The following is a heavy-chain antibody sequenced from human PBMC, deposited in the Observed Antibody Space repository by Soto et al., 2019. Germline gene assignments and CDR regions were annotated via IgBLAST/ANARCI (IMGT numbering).Heavy chain of an antibody. D-gene: IGHD2-21*01. J-gene: IGHJ4*02. CDR2: ISYDGSNK. Sequence: GGSLRLSCAASGFTFSSYGMHWVRQAPGKGLEWVAVISYDGSNKYYADSVKGRFTISRDDSTNTVYLQMNRLRLDDTAVYYCAKEARVRSPAGDYFDHWAQGTLVTVSS. V-gene: IGHV3-30*18. CDR3: AKEARVRSPAGDYFDH. CDR1: GFTFSSYG.